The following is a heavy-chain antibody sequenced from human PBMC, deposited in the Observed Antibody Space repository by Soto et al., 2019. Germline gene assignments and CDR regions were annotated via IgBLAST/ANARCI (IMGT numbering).Heavy chain of an antibody. D-gene: IGHD2-2*01. Sequence: ASVKVSCKASGYTFTSYAIHWVRQAPGQRLEWMGWINAGNGNTKYSQNFQGRVTITRDTSASTAYMELSSLRSEDTAVYYCARSLGYCSSTSCYIQAGYGMDVWGQGTTVTVSS. CDR2: INAGNGNT. V-gene: IGHV1-3*01. CDR3: ARSLGYCSSTSCYIQAGYGMDV. J-gene: IGHJ6*02. CDR1: GYTFTSYA.